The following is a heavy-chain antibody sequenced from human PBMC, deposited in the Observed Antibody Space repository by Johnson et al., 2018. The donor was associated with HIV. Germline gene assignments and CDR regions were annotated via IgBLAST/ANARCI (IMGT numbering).Heavy chain of an antibody. D-gene: IGHD1-26*01. CDR2: T. J-gene: IGHJ3*02. CDR3: AKGFGASSGAFDI. V-gene: IGHV3-20*03. Sequence: TAYADSVKGRFTISRDNAKNSLYLQMNSLRAEDTAVYYCAKGFGASSGAFDIWGQGTMVTVSS.